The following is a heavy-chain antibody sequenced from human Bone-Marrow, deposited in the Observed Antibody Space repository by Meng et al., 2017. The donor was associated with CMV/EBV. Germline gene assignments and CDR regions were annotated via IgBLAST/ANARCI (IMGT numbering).Heavy chain of an antibody. CDR3: ARDTYYYGSGSYSGFGP. V-gene: IGHV3-20*03. CDR1: FKLDDYG. Sequence: FKLDDYGMSWVRQVAGKGLYGVSGIKWNGSGTGYADSVKGRFTISRDNAKNSLYLQMNNLRAEDTAFYYCARDTYYYGSGSYSGFGPWGHGTLVTVSS. CDR2: IKWNGSGT. D-gene: IGHD3-10*01. J-gene: IGHJ5*02.